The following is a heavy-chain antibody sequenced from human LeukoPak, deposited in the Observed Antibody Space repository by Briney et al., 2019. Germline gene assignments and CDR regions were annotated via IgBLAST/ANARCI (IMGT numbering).Heavy chain of an antibody. CDR3: AKGISGESYYYYMDV. J-gene: IGHJ6*03. CDR1: GFTFSSYG. CDR2: IRYDGSNK. Sequence: GGSLRLSCAASGFTFSSYGMHWVRQAPGKGLEWVAFIRYDGSNKYYADSVKGRFTISRDNSKNTLYLQMNSLRAEDTAVYYCAKGISGESYYYYMDVWGKGTTVTISS. D-gene: IGHD4-17*01. V-gene: IGHV3-30*02.